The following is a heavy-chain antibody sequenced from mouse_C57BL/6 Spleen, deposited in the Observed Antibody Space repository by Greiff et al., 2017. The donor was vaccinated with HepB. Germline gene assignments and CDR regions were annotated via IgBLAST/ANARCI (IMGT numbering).Heavy chain of an antibody. CDR2: INYDGSST. CDR1: GFTFSDYY. Sequence: EVRLVESEGGLVQPGSSMKLSCTASGFTFSDYYMAWVRQVPEKGLEWVANINYDGSSTHYLDSLKSRFIISRDNAKNILYLQMSSLKSEDTATYYCARDRGPHAMDYWGQGTSVTVSS. CDR3: ARDRGPHAMDY. J-gene: IGHJ4*01. D-gene: IGHD3-3*01. V-gene: IGHV5-16*01.